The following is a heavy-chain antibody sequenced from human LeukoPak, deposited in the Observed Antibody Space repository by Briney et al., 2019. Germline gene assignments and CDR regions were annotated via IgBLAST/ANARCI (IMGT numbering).Heavy chain of an antibody. D-gene: IGHD3-3*01. CDR1: GGSISSGGYS. V-gene: IGHV4-30-2*05. CDR2: IYYSGST. Sequence: SQTLSLTCAVSGGSISSGGYSWSWIRQPPGKGLEWIGYIYYSGSTYYNPSLKSRVTISVDTSKNQFSLKLSSVTAADTAVYYRARVAHSYYDFWSGYQTFDYWGQGTLVTVSS. J-gene: IGHJ4*02. CDR3: ARVAHSYYDFWSGYQTFDY.